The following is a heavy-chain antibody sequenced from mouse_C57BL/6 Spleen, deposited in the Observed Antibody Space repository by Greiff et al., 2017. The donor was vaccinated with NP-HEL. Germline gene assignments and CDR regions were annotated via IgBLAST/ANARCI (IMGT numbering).Heavy chain of an antibody. CDR1: GFTFSDYG. J-gene: IGHJ1*03. Sequence: EVKVVESGGGLVKPGGSLKLSCAASGFTFSDYGMHWVRQAPEKGLEWVAYISSGSSTIYYADTVKGRFTISRDNAKNTLFLQMTSLRSEDTAMDYCARSPKNTTVVARGYFDVWGTGTTVTVSS. CDR3: ARSPKNTTVVARGYFDV. D-gene: IGHD1-1*01. V-gene: IGHV5-17*01. CDR2: ISSGSSTI.